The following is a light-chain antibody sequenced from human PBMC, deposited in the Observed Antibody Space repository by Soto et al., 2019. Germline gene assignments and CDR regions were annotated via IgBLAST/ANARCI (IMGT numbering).Light chain of an antibody. CDR2: DVT. J-gene: IGKJ1*01. V-gene: IGKV1-5*01. Sequence: DIPRTRSPSTLSACVGDRVSTTFRASQSISRWLARYQQKPEKGPKLLIYDVTSVASGVQSRFSGSGCGTEFTLTLSSLQPDDFATYNCQQYNSYRTFCQGTKVDMK. CDR1: QSISRW. CDR3: QQYNSYRT.